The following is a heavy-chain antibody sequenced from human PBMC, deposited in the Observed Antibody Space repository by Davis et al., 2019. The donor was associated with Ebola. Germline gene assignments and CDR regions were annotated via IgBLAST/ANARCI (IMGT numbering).Heavy chain of an antibody. J-gene: IGHJ6*02. D-gene: IGHD2-2*02. CDR2: IKQDGSEK. CDR1: GFTFSSYW. V-gene: IGHV3-7*01. CDR3: ARRLYPGHYYYGMDV. Sequence: GESLKISCAASGFTFSSYWMSWVRQAPGKGLEWVANIKQDGSEKYYVDSVKGRFTISRDNAKKSLYLQMNSLRAEDTAVYYCARRLYPGHYYYGMDVWGQGTTVTVSS.